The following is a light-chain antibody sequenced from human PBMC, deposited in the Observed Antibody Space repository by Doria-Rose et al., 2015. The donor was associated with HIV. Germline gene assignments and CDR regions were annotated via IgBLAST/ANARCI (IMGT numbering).Light chain of an antibody. CDR2: GAS. J-gene: IGKJ4*01. CDR3: QQYHNWPPLT. CDR1: QSVSNN. Sequence: EIVMTQSPATLSVSPGERATLSCRASQSVSNNFAWYQQKPGRAPRLLIYGASTRATGIPARFSGSGSGTEFTLTISSLQSEDFAVYYCQQYHNWPPLTFGGGSKVEIK. V-gene: IGKV3-15*01.